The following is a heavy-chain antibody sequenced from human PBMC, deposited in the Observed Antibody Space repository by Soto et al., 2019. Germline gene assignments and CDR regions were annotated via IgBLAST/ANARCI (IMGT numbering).Heavy chain of an antibody. CDR3: ARDPKRRDGYNFDS. CDR1: GFTFSSYS. D-gene: IGHD5-12*01. Sequence: GGSLRLSCAASGFTFSSYSMNWVRQAPGKGLEWVSYISNGDETTQYADSVKGRFTVSRDNAKKVLFLQMSSLRVQDTAVYHCARDPKRRDGYNFDSWGRGALVTVSS. J-gene: IGHJ4*02. CDR2: ISNGDETT. V-gene: IGHV3-48*04.